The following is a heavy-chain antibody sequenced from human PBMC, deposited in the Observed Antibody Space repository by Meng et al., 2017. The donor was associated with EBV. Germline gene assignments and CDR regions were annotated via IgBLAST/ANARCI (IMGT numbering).Heavy chain of an antibody. V-gene: IGHV1-69*06. CDR3: ARAEIAAAGRLDY. J-gene: IGHJ4*02. CDR1: GGTFSSYA. CDR2: IIPIFGTA. D-gene: IGHD6-13*01. Sequence: QGQLVQSWVEVKEPWSSVKVSCKAPGGTFSSYANSWLRQAPGQGLEWMGGIIPIFGTANYAQKFQGRVTITADKSTSTAYMELSSLRSEDTAVYYCARAEIAAAGRLDYWGQGTLVTVSS.